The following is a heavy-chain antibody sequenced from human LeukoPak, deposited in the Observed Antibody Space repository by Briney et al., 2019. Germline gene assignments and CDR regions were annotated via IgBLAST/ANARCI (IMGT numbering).Heavy chain of an antibody. V-gene: IGHV3-23*01. Sequence: GGSLRLSCAASGFTFSSYAMSWVRQAPGKGLEWVSAVSGSGGSTYYADSVKGRFTISRNNSKNTLYLQMNSLRAEDTAVYYCAKSAPYCGGDCYSMEVDYWGQGTLVTVSS. CDR1: GFTFSSYA. CDR2: VSGSGGST. CDR3: AKSAPYCGGDCYSMEVDY. D-gene: IGHD2-21*02. J-gene: IGHJ4*02.